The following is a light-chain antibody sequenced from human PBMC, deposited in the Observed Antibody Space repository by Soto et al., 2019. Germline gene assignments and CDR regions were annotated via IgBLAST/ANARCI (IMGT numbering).Light chain of an antibody. J-gene: IGKJ5*01. CDR3: QQYENLPT. Sequence: DIQMTQSPSSLSASVGDRVTITCRASQGIRNALVWYQQKPGRAPKLLIYDASNLEAGVPSRFRGSGSGTDFTFTISRLQPEDIATYYCQQYENLPTFGQGTRLEIK. CDR2: DAS. CDR1: QGIRNA. V-gene: IGKV1-33*01.